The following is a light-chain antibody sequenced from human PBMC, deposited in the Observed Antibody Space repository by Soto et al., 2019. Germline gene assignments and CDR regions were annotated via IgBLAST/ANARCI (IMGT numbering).Light chain of an antibody. J-gene: IGLJ1*01. V-gene: IGLV1-51*02. CDR3: GTWDGILSAGV. Sequence: QSVLTQPPSVSAAPGQRVTISCSGSNSNIGNNYVSWYRQLPGTAPKLLIYENYKRPSGIPDRFSGSKSGTSATLGITGLQTGDEADYYCGTWDGILSAGVFGAGTKVTVL. CDR2: ENY. CDR1: NSNIGNNY.